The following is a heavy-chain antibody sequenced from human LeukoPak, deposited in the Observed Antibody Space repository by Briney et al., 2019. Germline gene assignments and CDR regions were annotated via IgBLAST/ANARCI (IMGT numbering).Heavy chain of an antibody. V-gene: IGHV4-39*01. D-gene: IGHD3-9*01. J-gene: IGHJ4*02. CDR3: TRGSYDVLTGYSTLGEY. Sequence: PSETLSLTCNVYGGSISSSTYYWGWIRQPPGKGLEWIGNIYYSGSTYYNPSLKSRLTISVDTSQGQFSLRLSSVTAADTGLYYCTRGSYDVLTGYSTLGEYWGQGALVTVSS. CDR2: IYYSGST. CDR1: GGSISSSTYY.